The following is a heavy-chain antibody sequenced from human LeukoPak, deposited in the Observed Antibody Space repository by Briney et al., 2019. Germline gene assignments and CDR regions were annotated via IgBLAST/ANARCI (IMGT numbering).Heavy chain of an antibody. D-gene: IGHD3-10*01. CDR2: IRSKANSYAT. Sequence: GGSLRLSCAASGFTFDDYAMHWVRQASGKGLEWVGRIRSKANSYATAYAASVKGRFTISRDDSKNTAYLQMNSLKTEDTDVYYCTRAAYGSGSYLFDYWGQGTLVTVSS. V-gene: IGHV3-73*01. CDR3: TRAAYGSGSYLFDY. CDR1: GFTFDDYA. J-gene: IGHJ4*02.